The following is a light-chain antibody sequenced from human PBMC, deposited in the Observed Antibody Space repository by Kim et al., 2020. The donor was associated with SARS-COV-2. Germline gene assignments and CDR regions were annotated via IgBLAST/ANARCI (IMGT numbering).Light chain of an antibody. Sequence: LSASVGDRVTITCRASQSIGTWLAWYQQKPGKAPKLLIYKASSLESGVPSRFSGSGSGTEFTLTITSLQPDDFATYYCQQYNRYTFGQGTKLEIK. V-gene: IGKV1-5*03. CDR3: QQYNRYT. CDR2: KAS. CDR1: QSIGTW. J-gene: IGKJ2*01.